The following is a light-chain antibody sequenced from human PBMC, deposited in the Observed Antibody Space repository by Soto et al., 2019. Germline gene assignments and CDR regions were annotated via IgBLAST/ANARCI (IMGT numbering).Light chain of an antibody. Sequence: EIVLTQSPGTLSLSPGERATLSCRASQRISNSYLAWYQNKPGQAPRLLLYDASSRATGIPDRVSGSRSGTDFTVTISRLEPEDFALYYCQQYARPPFAFGQGTKVEI. CDR2: DAS. CDR1: QRISNSY. J-gene: IGKJ2*01. V-gene: IGKV3-20*01. CDR3: QQYARPPFA.